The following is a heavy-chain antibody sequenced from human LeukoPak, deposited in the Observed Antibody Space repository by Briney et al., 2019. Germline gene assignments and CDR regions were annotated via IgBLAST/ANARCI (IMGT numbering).Heavy chain of an antibody. CDR1: GFTFSSYE. J-gene: IGHJ4*02. V-gene: IGHV3-48*03. D-gene: IGHD2-15*01. CDR3: ARDCSGGSCYSAFDY. Sequence: GGSLRLSCAASGFTFSSYEMNWVRQAPGKGLEWVSYISSSGSTIYYADSVKGRFTISRDNAKNSLYLQMNSLRAEDTAVYYCARDCSGGSCYSAFDYWGQGTLVTVSS. CDR2: ISSSGSTI.